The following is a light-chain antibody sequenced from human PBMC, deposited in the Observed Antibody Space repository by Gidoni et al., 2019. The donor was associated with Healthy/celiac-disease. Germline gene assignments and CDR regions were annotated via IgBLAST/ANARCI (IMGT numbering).Light chain of an antibody. V-gene: IGLV3-25*03. CDR1: ALPKHY. CDR2: KDS. CDR3: QSADSSGTYVV. Sequence: SAELTQPPSVAVSPGQTARITCSGDALPKHYAYWYQQKPGQAPVLVIYKDSERSSGIPERFSGSSSGTTVTLTISGVQAEDEADYYCQSADSSGTYVVFGGGTKLTVL. J-gene: IGLJ2*01.